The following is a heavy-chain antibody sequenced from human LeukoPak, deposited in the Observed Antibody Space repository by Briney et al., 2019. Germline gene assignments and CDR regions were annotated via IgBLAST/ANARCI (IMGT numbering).Heavy chain of an antibody. CDR3: AREGNWAAALIDSGYDGLIDYYYMDV. Sequence: SETLSLTCAVYGGSFSGYYWSWIRQPPGKGLEWIGEINHSGSTNYNPSLKSRVTISVDTSKNQFSLKLSSVTAADTAVYYCAREGNWAAALIDSGYDGLIDYYYMDVWGKGTTVTVSS. CDR1: GGSFSGYY. D-gene: IGHD5-12*01. J-gene: IGHJ6*03. CDR2: INHSGST. V-gene: IGHV4-34*01.